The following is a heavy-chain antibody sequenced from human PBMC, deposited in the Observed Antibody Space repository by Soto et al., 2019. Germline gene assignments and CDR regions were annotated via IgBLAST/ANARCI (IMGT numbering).Heavy chain of an antibody. CDR1: GGSINTGGDY. CDR2: IFYTGTA. Sequence: QVQLQESGPGLVKPSQTLSLTCTVSGGSINTGGDYWGWIRHLPGEGLEWIGHIFYTGTAYYNPSLRSRVTVSIDTCANHFSLHMYSVTAADTAMYYCARRLDDTPETFFNWFDPWGQGILVTVSS. D-gene: IGHD2-15*01. CDR3: ARRLDDTPETFFNWFDP. V-gene: IGHV4-31*03. J-gene: IGHJ5*02.